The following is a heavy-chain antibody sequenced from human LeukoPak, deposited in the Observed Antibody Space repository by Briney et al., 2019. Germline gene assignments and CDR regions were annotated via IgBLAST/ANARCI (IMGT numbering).Heavy chain of an antibody. J-gene: IGHJ4*02. CDR1: GYTFTGYY. Sequence: GGSLRLSCAASGYTFTGYYMHWVRQAPGQGLEWMGWINPNSGGTNYAQKFQGRVTMTRDTSISTAYMELSRLRSDDTAVYYCARAAGSGSYYSFDYWGQGTLVTVSS. CDR3: ARAAGSGSYYSFDY. V-gene: IGHV1-2*02. CDR2: INPNSGGT. D-gene: IGHD3-10*01.